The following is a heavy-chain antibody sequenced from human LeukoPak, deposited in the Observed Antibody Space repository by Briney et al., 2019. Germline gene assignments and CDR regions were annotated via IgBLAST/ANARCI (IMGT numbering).Heavy chain of an antibody. V-gene: IGHV3-74*01. Sequence: GVSLRLSCAASGNYWMHWVRQAPGKGLVWVSHINSDGSWTSYADSVKGRFTISKDNAKNTVYLQMNSLRAEDTAVYYCVSFYETYWGRGTLVTVSS. CDR3: VSFYETY. CDR1: GNYW. CDR2: INSDGSWT. D-gene: IGHD2/OR15-2a*01. J-gene: IGHJ4*02.